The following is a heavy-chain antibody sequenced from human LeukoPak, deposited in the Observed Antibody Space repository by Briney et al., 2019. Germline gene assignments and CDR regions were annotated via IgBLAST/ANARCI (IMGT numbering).Heavy chain of an antibody. D-gene: IGHD3-22*01. Sequence: GGSLRLSCAASGFTFSSYSMNWVRQAPGKGLEWVSSISSSSSYIYYADSVKGRFTISRDNAKNSLYLQMNSLRAEDTAVYYCARYPLNSNVYSQGYWGQGTLVTVSS. J-gene: IGHJ4*02. CDR2: ISSSSSYI. CDR3: ARYPLNSNVYSQGY. V-gene: IGHV3-21*01. CDR1: GFTFSSYS.